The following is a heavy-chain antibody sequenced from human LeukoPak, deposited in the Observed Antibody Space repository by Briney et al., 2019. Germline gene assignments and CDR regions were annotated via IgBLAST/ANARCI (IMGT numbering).Heavy chain of an antibody. CDR2: IWYDGSNK. CDR3: ARDLLLWFGELLTTPSDAFDI. CDR1: GFTFSSYG. J-gene: IGHJ3*02. Sequence: GGSMRLSCAASGFTFSSYGMHWVRQAPGKGLEWVAVIWYDGSNKYYADSVKGRFTISRDNSKNTLYLQMNSLRAEDTAVYYCARDLLLWFGELLTTPSDAFDIWGQGTMVTVSS. V-gene: IGHV3-33*01. D-gene: IGHD3-10*01.